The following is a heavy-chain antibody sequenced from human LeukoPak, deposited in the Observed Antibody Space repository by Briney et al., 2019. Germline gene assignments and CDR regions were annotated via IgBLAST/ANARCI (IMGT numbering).Heavy chain of an antibody. Sequence: PGESLKISCKGSGYSFTSHWITRVRQMPGKGLEWMGRIDPSDSHTNYNPSFQGHVTISADKSISTAYLQWSSLKASDTAMYYCARLGYSYDYGFDYWGQGTLVTVSS. D-gene: IGHD5-18*01. CDR2: IDPSDSHT. J-gene: IGHJ4*02. CDR1: GYSFTSHW. V-gene: IGHV5-10-1*01. CDR3: ARLGYSYDYGFDY.